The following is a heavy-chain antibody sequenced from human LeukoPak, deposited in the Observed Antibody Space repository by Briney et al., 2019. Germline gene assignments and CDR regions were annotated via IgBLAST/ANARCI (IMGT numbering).Heavy chain of an antibody. V-gene: IGHV1-18*01. D-gene: IGHD5-12*01. CDR1: GGTFSSYA. CDR3: ARERGYSGYEDFDY. Sequence: ASVKVSCKASGGTFSSYAISWVRQAPGQGLEWMGWISAYNGNTNYAQKLQGRVTMTTDTSTSTAYMELRSLRSDDTAVYYCARERGYSGYEDFDYWGQGTLVTVSS. CDR2: ISAYNGNT. J-gene: IGHJ4*02.